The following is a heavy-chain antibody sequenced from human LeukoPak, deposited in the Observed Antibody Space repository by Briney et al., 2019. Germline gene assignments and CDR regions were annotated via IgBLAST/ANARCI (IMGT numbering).Heavy chain of an antibody. Sequence: PSETLSLTCTVSGGSISSYYWNWIRQPAGKGLEWIGRIYASGSTNYNPSLKSRVTMSVDTSKNQFSLKLSSVTAADTAVYYCARDLTNSGYAGAFDIWGQGILVTVSS. J-gene: IGHJ1*01. V-gene: IGHV4-4*07. D-gene: IGHD3-9*01. CDR2: IYASGST. CDR3: ARDLTNSGYAGAFDI. CDR1: GGSISSYY.